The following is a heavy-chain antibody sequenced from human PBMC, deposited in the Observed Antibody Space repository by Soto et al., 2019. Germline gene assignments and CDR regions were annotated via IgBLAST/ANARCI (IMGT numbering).Heavy chain of an antibody. CDR1: GYIFTTYS. Sequence: QIQLVQSGSEVRMPGASVKVSCKASGYIFTTYSITWVRQAPGQGLEWMGWVSASNGKTNYAQKFEDRVTMTTDTSTTAAYMELMSLRSDDTAVYYWAREAFGVQASWFDPWGQGTLVTVSS. D-gene: IGHD3-10*01. V-gene: IGHV1-18*01. CDR2: VSASNGKT. J-gene: IGHJ5*02. CDR3: AREAFGVQASWFDP.